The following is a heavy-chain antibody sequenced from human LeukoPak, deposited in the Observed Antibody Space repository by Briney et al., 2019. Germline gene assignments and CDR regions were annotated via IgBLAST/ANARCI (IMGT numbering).Heavy chain of an antibody. CDR3: TRVANYYDSSGYPYYFDY. CDR2: IKQDGSEK. V-gene: IGHV3-7*04. Sequence: HPGGSLRLSCAASGFSFSSYWMSWVRQAPGKGLEWVANIKQDGSEKYYVDSVKGRFTISRDNAKNSLYLQMNSLRAEDTAVYYCTRVANYYDSSGYPYYFDYWGQGTLVTVSS. D-gene: IGHD3-22*01. J-gene: IGHJ4*02. CDR1: GFSFSSYW.